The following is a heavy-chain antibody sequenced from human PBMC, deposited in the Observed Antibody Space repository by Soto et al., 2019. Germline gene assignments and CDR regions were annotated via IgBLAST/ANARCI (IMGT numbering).Heavy chain of an antibody. J-gene: IGHJ4*02. CDR1: GYTFTSFG. D-gene: IGHD3-10*01. CDR3: ATGSPAFDY. CDR2: ITTDKGKT. V-gene: IGHV1-18*01. Sequence: GASVKVSCKTSGYTFTSFGISWVRQAPGQGLEWMGWITTDKGKTNYAQKFQGRVTMTTDTSTSTAYMELRSLRSDDTAVYYCATGSPAFDYWGQGTLVTVAS.